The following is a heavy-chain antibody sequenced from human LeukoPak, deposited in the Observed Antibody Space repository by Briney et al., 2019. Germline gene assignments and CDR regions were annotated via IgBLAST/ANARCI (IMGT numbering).Heavy chain of an antibody. CDR2: ISAYNGNT. J-gene: IGHJ6*03. CDR1: GYTFTSYG. Sequence: ASVKVSCKASGYTFTSYGISWVRQAPGQGREWMGWISAYNGNTNYAQKLQGRVTMTTDTSTSTAYMELRSLRSDDTAVYYCARETWIQLWPDSYYYYYYMDVWGKGTTVTISS. V-gene: IGHV1-18*01. CDR3: ARETWIQLWPDSYYYYYYMDV. D-gene: IGHD5-18*01.